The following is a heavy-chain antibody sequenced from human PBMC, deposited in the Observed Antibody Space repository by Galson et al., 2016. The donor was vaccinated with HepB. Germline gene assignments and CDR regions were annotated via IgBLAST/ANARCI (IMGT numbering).Heavy chain of an antibody. Sequence: SETLSLTCDVSGGSISNFNWWSWVRQPPGEGLEWVGEVHHSGKTKYNASLKSRVSMSVDKSKNQLSLKLSSVTAADTAVYFCARLSYFAMDVWGRGTTVTVSS. D-gene: IGHD6-25*01. V-gene: IGHV4-4*02. CDR1: GGSISNFNW. CDR2: VHHSGKT. CDR3: ARLSYFAMDV. J-gene: IGHJ6*02.